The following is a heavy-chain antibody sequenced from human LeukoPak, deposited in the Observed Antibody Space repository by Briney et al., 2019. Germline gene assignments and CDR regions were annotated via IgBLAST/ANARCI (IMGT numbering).Heavy chain of an antibody. D-gene: IGHD3-3*01. CDR3: ARVLGGPITIFGVVIDSDAFDI. CDR1: GYTFTGYY. CDR2: INPNSGGT. J-gene: IGHJ3*02. Sequence: ASVKVSCKASGYTFTGYYMHWVRQAPGQGLEWMGWINPNSGGTNYAQKFQGRVTMTRDTSISTAYMELSRLRSDDTAVYYRARVLGGPITIFGVVIDSDAFDIWGQGTMVTVSS. V-gene: IGHV1-2*02.